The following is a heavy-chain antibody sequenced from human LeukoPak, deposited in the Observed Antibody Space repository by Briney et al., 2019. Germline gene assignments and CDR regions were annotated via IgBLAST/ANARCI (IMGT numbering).Heavy chain of an antibody. CDR2: TYYRSKWYN. V-gene: IGHV6-1*01. CDR1: GDSVSSNSVA. D-gene: IGHD3-10*01. CDR3: ARERHRGVVFGYGMDV. Sequence: SQTLSLTCAISGDSVSSNSVAWNWIRQSPSRGLEWLGSTYYRSKWYNDYALSVKSRITINPDTSKNQFSLQLNSVTPEDTAVYYCARERHRGVVFGYGMDVWGQGTTVTVSS. J-gene: IGHJ6*02.